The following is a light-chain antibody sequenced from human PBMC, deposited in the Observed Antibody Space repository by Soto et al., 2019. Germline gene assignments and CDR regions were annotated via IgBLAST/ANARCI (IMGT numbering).Light chain of an antibody. V-gene: IGKV3-20*01. J-gene: IGKJ1*01. Sequence: IVLTQSPGNLSPSPGDRATLSCRASQRVSARYLAWYHQKPGQAPRLLIFGASDRATGIPDRFSGSGSGTEFTLTINGLQPDDFATYYCQQYDGYSPQTFGQGTKVDIK. CDR2: GAS. CDR1: QRVSARY. CDR3: QQYDGYSPQT.